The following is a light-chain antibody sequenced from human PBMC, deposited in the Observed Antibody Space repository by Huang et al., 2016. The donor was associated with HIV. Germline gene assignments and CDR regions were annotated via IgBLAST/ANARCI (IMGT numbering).Light chain of an antibody. CDR2: GAS. CDR3: QQYNNWPRT. CDR1: QSVGRN. V-gene: IGKV3-15*01. J-gene: IGKJ1*01. Sequence: IVMTQSPATLSVSPGERATLSCRASQSVGRNLAWYQQKPGQAPRLLIYGASTRATGVPARFSGSGSGTECTLTISSLQSEDFAVYYCQQYNNWPRTFGQGTKVDIK.